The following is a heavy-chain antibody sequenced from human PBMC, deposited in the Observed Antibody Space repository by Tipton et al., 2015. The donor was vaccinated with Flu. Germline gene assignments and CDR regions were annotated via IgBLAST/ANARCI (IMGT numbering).Heavy chain of an antibody. Sequence: TLSLTCAVSGYSISSGDYWGWNRQPPGKGLEWIGSIDHSGRTYYNPSLKSRVTISVDTAKNQFSQRLSSVTAADTAVYYCARSTYHYGSGSSDYWGQGTLVTVSS. V-gene: IGHV4-38-2*01. D-gene: IGHD3-10*01. CDR1: GYSISSGDY. CDR3: ARSTYHYGSGSSDY. CDR2: IDHSGRT. J-gene: IGHJ4*02.